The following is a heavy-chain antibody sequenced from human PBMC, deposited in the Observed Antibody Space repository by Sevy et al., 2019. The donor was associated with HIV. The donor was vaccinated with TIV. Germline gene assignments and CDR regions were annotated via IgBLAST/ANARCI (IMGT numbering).Heavy chain of an antibody. CDR1: GFTFSSYE. CDR3: ASDLSGARDS. Sequence: GGSLRLSCAASGFTFSSYEMNWVRQAPGKGLEWVSYISNSGTTISYSDSVRGRFSISRDNARNSLYLQMNSLRAEDTAVYYCASDLSGARDSWGQXTLVTVSS. V-gene: IGHV3-48*03. J-gene: IGHJ4*02. D-gene: IGHD6-25*01. CDR2: ISNSGTTI.